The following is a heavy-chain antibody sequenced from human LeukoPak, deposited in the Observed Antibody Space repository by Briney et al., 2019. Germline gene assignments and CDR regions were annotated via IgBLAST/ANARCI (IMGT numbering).Heavy chain of an antibody. V-gene: IGHV4-34*01. J-gene: IGHJ4*02. CDR1: GGSFSGYY. CDR3: ARARPRLLRQRPFDY. CDR2: INHSGSI. Sequence: PSETLSLTCAVYGGSFSGYYWSWIRQPPGKGLEWIGEINHSGSINYNPSLKSRVTISVDTSKNQFPLKLSSVTAADTAVYYCARARPRLLRQRPFDYWGQGTLVTVSS. D-gene: IGHD2/OR15-2a*01.